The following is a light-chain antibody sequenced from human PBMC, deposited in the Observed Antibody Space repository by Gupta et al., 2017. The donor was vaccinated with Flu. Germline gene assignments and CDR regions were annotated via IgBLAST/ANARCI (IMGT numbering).Light chain of an antibody. CDR3: MQSVHSRT. Sequence: DRVMTQTPLSLSVTTGQRDSLSCKSSQSLLHSDGMTYFQWYLQKPGQPPQLLIYEVSHRCSGVPDRFSGSGSVTDFTLKIRRVEAADVEVYYCMQSVHSRTFGQGTKVEI. CDR1: QSLLHSDGMTY. V-gene: IGKV2D-29*01. CDR2: EVS. J-gene: IGKJ1*01.